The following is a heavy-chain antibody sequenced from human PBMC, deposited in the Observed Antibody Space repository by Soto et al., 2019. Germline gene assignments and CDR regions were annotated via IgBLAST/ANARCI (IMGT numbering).Heavy chain of an antibody. CDR1: GFTYSSYW. J-gene: IGHJ4*02. CDR2: IKQDGSEK. D-gene: IGHD6-13*01. Sequence: GVSLKLSYEASGFTYSSYWWSLLSHAPGKGLEWVANIKQDGSEKYYVDSVKGRFTISRDNAKNSLYLQMNSLRAEDTAVYYCARGERSSWYRVREYYFAYWGQGT. V-gene: IGHV3-7*01. CDR3: ARGERSSWYRVREYYFAY.